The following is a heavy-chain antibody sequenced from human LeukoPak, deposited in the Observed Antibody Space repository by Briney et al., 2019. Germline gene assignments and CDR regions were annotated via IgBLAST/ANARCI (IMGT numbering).Heavy chain of an antibody. CDR1: GGSISSYY. J-gene: IGHJ4*02. D-gene: IGHD3-22*01. CDR2: IYYSGST. Sequence: SETLSLTCTVSGGSISSYYWSWIRQPPGKGLEWIGYIYYSGSTNYNPSLKSRVTISVDTSKNQFSLKLSSVTAADTAVYYCARDQEDYYDSSGFFAFDYWGQGTLVTVSS. V-gene: IGHV4-59*12. CDR3: ARDQEDYYDSSGFFAFDY.